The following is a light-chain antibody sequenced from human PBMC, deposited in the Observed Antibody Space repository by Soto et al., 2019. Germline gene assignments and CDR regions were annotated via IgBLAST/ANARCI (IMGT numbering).Light chain of an antibody. J-gene: IGKJ4*01. CDR2: SAS. V-gene: IGKV3-11*01. CDR1: QSIANY. CDR3: QQRYDWPLT. Sequence: EIVLTQSPAILSLSPGERVTLSCRAGQSIANYLAWYQQKPGQAPRLLIYSASNRATGIPARFSGSGSGTDFTLTISSLEPEDFAVYYCQQRYDWPLTFGGGTKVEIK.